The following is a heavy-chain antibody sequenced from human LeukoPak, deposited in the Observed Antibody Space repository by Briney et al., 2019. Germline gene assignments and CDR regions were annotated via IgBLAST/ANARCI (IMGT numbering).Heavy chain of an antibody. D-gene: IGHD2-2*01. Sequence: GASVKVSCKASGGTFSSYAISWVRQAPGQGLEWMGRIIPILGIANYAQKFQGRVTITADKSTSTAYMELSSLRSEDTAVYYCARDPRFHCSSTSCYRGLHYYYGMDVWGQGTTVTVSS. CDR2: IIPILGIA. CDR3: ARDPRFHCSSTSCYRGLHYYYGMDV. J-gene: IGHJ6*02. V-gene: IGHV1-69*04. CDR1: GGTFSSYA.